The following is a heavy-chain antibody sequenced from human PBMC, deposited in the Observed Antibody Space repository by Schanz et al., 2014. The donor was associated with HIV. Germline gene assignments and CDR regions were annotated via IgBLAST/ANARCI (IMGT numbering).Heavy chain of an antibody. V-gene: IGHV3-9*01. Sequence: EVQLVESGGGLVQPGRSLRLSCAASGFTFDDYSMHWVRQAPGKGLEWVSGISWDSSNTGFADSVKGRFTISRDNAKNSLFLQMNSLRAEDTALYYCAKDLSGVGATRGGAFDIWGQGTMVTVSS. CDR1: GFTFDDYS. J-gene: IGHJ3*02. CDR3: AKDLSGVGATRGGAFDI. D-gene: IGHD1-26*01. CDR2: ISWDSSNT.